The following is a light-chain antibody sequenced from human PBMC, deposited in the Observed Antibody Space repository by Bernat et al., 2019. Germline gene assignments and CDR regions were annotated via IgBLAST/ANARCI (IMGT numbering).Light chain of an antibody. CDR2: KVN. CDR1: YSDVGKYNL. V-gene: IGLV2-23*02. CDR3: CSFAGSGTYV. Sequence: QSALTQPASVSGSPGQSITISCTGTYSDVGKYNLVSWYQQHPAKAPKLIIYKVNKRPSGVSDRFSASMSGNTASLTISSLQAEDESTDFCCSFAGSGTYVFGSGTQVTVL. J-gene: IGLJ1*01.